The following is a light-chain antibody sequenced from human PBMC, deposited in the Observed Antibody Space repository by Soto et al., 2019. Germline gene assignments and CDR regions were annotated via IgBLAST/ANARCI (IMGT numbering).Light chain of an antibody. CDR3: QQYNKRTPT. V-gene: IGKV3-15*01. CDR2: DAS. Sequence: ASALSTYPSITLTLSSRASQSVGSYLAWYQHKPGQAPRLLISDASIRATGIPARFNGSGSGTEFTLTISGLQSEDFAVYCCQQYNKRTPTFCQGTRLEIK. J-gene: IGKJ5*01. CDR1: QSVGSY.